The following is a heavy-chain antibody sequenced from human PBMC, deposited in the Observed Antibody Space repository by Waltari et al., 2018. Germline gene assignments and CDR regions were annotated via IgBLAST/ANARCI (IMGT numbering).Heavy chain of an antibody. V-gene: IGHV3-7*03. J-gene: IGHJ4*02. CDR1: GFTFTTFW. D-gene: IGHD3-9*01. CDR2: INQDGSIK. Sequence: EVQLVESGGGVVQPGGSLRLSCAASGFTFTTFWMYWVRQAPQKGLEWVASINQDGSIKFYLDSVKGRFAVSRDNADNSLYLQMNTRRAEDTPIYYCVQDWNTGWAFASWGQGTLVTVS. CDR3: VQDWNTGWAFAS.